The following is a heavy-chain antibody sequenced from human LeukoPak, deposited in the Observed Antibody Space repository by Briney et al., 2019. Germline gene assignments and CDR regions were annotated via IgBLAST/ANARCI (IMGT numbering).Heavy chain of an antibody. Sequence: PTETLSLTCTVSGGSISTYYWSWIRQPAGKVLEWIGRVYTSGSTNYNPSLKSRVTVSVDTSKNLFFLKLSSVTAADTAVYYCARDYYDSSGYSAEWFDPWGQGTLVTVSS. V-gene: IGHV4-4*07. CDR2: VYTSGST. CDR3: ARDYYDSSGYSAEWFDP. J-gene: IGHJ5*02. CDR1: GGSISTYY. D-gene: IGHD3-22*01.